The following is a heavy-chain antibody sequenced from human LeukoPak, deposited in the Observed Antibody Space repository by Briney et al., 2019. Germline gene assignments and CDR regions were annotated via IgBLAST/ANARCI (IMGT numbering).Heavy chain of an antibody. CDR3: TKDPNGDYIGAFNP. D-gene: IGHD4-17*01. Sequence: GGSLRLSCAASGFSFSSFAMTWVRQAPGKGLEWVSSITGGHYATYNTDSVKGRFTISRDNAKNTLYLQMNSLRADDTAIYYCTKDPNGDYIGAFNPWGQGTLVTVSS. CDR1: GFSFSSFA. CDR2: ITGGHYAT. V-gene: IGHV3-23*01. J-gene: IGHJ5*02.